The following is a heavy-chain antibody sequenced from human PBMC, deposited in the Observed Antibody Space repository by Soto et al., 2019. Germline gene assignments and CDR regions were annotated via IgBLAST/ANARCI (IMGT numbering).Heavy chain of an antibody. Sequence: PSETLSLTCTVSGDSIRNDYWIWIRQPPRKGLEWIGYIYYSGSTNYNPSLKSRVTISVDTSKNQFSLKLSSVTAADTAVYYCARGKDYDYFDYWGQGTLVTVSS. CDR3: ARGKDYDYFDY. J-gene: IGHJ4*02. V-gene: IGHV4-59*08. CDR2: IYYSGST. CDR1: GDSIRNDY. D-gene: IGHD3-16*01.